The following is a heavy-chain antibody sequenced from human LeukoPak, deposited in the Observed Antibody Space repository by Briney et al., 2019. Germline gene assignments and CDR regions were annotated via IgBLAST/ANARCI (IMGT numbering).Heavy chain of an antibody. V-gene: IGHV3-49*03. Sequence: GGSLRLSCTASGFTFGDYAMSWFRQAPGKGLEGVGLIRSKAYGGTTEYAASVKGRFTISRDDSKSIAYLQMNSLKTEDTAVYYCTRGSAPGLRAFDIWGQGTMVTVSS. D-gene: IGHD2-15*01. CDR2: IRSKAYGGTT. CDR3: TRGSAPGLRAFDI. CDR1: GFTFGDYA. J-gene: IGHJ3*02.